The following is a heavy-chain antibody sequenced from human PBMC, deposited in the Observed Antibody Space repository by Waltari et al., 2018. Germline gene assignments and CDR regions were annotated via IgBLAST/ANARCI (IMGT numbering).Heavy chain of an antibody. CDR1: GGSISSSSYY. V-gene: IGHV4-39*07. J-gene: IGHJ4*02. Sequence: QLQLQESGPGLVKPSETLSLTCTVSGGSISSSSYYWGWIRQPPGKGLEWIGSIYYSGSTYYNPSLKSRVTISVDTSKNQFSLKLSSVTAADTAVYYCASIDSSAYYFDYWGQGTLVTVSS. CDR3: ASIDSSAYYFDY. CDR2: IYYSGST. D-gene: IGHD6-19*01.